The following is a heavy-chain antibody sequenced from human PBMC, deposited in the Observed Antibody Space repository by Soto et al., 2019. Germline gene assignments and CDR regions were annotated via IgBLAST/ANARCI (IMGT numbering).Heavy chain of an antibody. D-gene: IGHD3-10*02. CDR3: TKLYVVKTGY. J-gene: IGHJ4*02. CDR1: GFTFSSNA. V-gene: IGHV3-23*01. CDR2: ISGSGGSA. Sequence: PGGSLRLSCAASGFTFSSNAMSWVRQGPGKGLEWVSAISGSGGSAYYADSVKGRFTISRDNSKNTLYLQMNSLRAEDTAVYYWTKLYVVKTGYWGQGTQVTVSS.